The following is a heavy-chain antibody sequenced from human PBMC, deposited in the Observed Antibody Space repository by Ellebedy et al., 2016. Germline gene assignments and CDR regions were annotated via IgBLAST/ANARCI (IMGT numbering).Heavy chain of an antibody. CDR1: GFTFSNYP. J-gene: IGHJ4*02. Sequence: GESLKISCASSGFTFSNYPMNWVRQAPGKGLEWVSYISYSSSTIYYADSVRGRFTISRLNAKNSLYLQMNSLRAEDTAAYYCAREAAVAGDYYFDYWGPGTLVTVSS. V-gene: IGHV3-48*04. CDR3: AREAAVAGDYYFDY. D-gene: IGHD6-19*01. CDR2: ISYSSSTI.